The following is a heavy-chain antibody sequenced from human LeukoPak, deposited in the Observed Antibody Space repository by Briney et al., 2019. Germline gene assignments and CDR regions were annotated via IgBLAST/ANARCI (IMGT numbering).Heavy chain of an antibody. CDR3: ARGPTHGATYFDS. Sequence: SETLSLTCTVSSGSLSSYYWSYIRQSAGGGLEWIGRINTGGTFFYNPSLKSRVTLSIDTSRNQFSLNLNSVTAADTAVYFCARGPTHGATYFDSWGQGTLVTVSS. J-gene: IGHJ4*02. V-gene: IGHV4-4*07. CDR2: INTGGTF. D-gene: IGHD3-10*01. CDR1: SGSLSSYY.